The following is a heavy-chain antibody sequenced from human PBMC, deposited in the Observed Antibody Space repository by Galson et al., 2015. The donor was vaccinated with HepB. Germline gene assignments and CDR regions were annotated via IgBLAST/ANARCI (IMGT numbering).Heavy chain of an antibody. CDR2: ISTDGDP. CDR1: GFTFSTYD. D-gene: IGHD4-23*01. CDR3: AGVRWVDRAFDI. V-gene: IGHV3-13*05. Sequence: SLRLSCAASGFTFSTYDLHWVRQVTGKGLEWVSAISTDGDPFYADSVRGRFTISRENAKNSWYLQMNSLRVKDTALYYCAGVRWVDRAFDIWGQGTMVTVSS. J-gene: IGHJ3*02.